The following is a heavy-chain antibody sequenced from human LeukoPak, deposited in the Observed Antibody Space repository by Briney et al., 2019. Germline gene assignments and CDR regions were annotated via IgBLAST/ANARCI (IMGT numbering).Heavy chain of an antibody. CDR3: ATPGTYDSSGWDFDY. D-gene: IGHD3-22*01. J-gene: IGHJ4*02. CDR2: INAGNGDT. Sequence: VASVKVSCKASGYTFTNYAVHWVRQAPGQRLECMGWINAGNGDTKYSQKFQGRVTITRDTSASTAYMELSSLRSEDTAVYYCATPGTYDSSGWDFDYWGQGTLVTVSS. CDR1: GYTFTNYA. V-gene: IGHV1-3*01.